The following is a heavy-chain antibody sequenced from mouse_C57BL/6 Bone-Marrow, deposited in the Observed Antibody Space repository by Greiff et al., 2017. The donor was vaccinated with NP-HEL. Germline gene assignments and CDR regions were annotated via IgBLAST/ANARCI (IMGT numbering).Heavy chain of an antibody. CDR2: IYPRSGNS. D-gene: IGHD1-1*01. J-gene: IGHJ2*01. CDR3: ARKTTVVAKRAFDD. CDR1: GYTFTSYG. Sequence: QVQLQQSGAELARPGASVKLSCKASGYTFTSYGISWVKQRTGQGLEWIGEIYPRSGNSYYNEKFKGKATLTADKSSSTAYMEIRSLTSEDSAVYFCARKTTVVAKRAFDDWGQGTTLTVSS. V-gene: IGHV1-81*01.